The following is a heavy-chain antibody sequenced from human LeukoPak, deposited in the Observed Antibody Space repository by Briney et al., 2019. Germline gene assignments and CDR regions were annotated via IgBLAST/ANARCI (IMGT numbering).Heavy chain of an antibody. J-gene: IGHJ3*02. CDR1: GYTFTSYG. Sequence: ASVKVSCKASGYTFTSYGISWVRQAPGQGLEWMGWISAYNGNTSYAQKLQGRVTMTTDTSTSTAYMELRSLRSDDTAVYYCAREGLWFGRDAFDIWGQGTMVTVSS. V-gene: IGHV1-18*01. CDR3: AREGLWFGRDAFDI. D-gene: IGHD3-10*01. CDR2: ISAYNGNT.